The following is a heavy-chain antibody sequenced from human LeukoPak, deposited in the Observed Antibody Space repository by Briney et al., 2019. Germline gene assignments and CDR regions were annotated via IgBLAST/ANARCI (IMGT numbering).Heavy chain of an antibody. V-gene: IGHV4-59*01. CDR2: IYYSGST. CDR3: ARDGYGGDYFDY. J-gene: IGHJ4*02. CDR1: GGSISSYY. Sequence: SETLSLTCTVSGGSISSYYWSWIRQPPGKGLEWIGYIYYSGSTNYNPSLKSRVTISVDTSKNQFSLKLSSVTGADTAVYYCARDGYGGDYFDYWGQGTLVTVSS. D-gene: IGHD5-12*01.